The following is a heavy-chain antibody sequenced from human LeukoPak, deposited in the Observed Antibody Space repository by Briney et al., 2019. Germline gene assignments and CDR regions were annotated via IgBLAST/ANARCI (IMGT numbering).Heavy chain of an antibody. V-gene: IGHV4-30-4*08. CDR2: IYYSGST. CDR3: ARVGATFDY. CDR1: GGSISSGDYY. D-gene: IGHD1-26*01. Sequence: ASETLSLTCTVSGGSISSGDYYWSWIRQPPGKGLEWIGYIYYSGSTYYNPSLKSRVTILVDTSKNQFSLKLSSVTAADTAVYYCARVGATFDYWGQGTLVTVSS. J-gene: IGHJ4*02.